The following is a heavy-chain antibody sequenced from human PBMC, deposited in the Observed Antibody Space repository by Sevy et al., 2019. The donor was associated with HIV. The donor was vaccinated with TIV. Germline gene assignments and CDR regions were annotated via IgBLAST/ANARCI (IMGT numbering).Heavy chain of an antibody. Sequence: SETLSLTCTVSGGSISSSSYYWGWIRQPPGKGLEWIRSIYYSGSTYYNPSLKSRVTISVDTSKNQFSLKLSSVTAADTAVYYCARSEGGCSGGSCYYDDAFDIWGQGTMVTVSS. CDR1: GGSISSSSYY. CDR2: IYYSGST. V-gene: IGHV4-39*01. D-gene: IGHD2-15*01. J-gene: IGHJ3*02. CDR3: ARSEGGCSGGSCYYDDAFDI.